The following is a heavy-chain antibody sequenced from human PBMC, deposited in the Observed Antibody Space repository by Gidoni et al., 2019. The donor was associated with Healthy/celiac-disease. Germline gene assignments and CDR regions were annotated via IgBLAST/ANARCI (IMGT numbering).Heavy chain of an antibody. CDR2: ISGCGGST. D-gene: IGHD1-26*01. CDR1: GFTFSNYA. V-gene: IGHV3-23*01. Sequence: EVQVLESGGGLVQPGGSLRLSCAASGFTFSNYAGSWLRQTPGKGLEWVSGISGCGGSTYYADSVKGRFTISRDNSKNTVYLQMNSLRAEDTAVYYCAKDGIVRATHVCYFDYWGQGTLVTVSP. CDR3: AKDGIVRATHVCYFDY. J-gene: IGHJ4*02.